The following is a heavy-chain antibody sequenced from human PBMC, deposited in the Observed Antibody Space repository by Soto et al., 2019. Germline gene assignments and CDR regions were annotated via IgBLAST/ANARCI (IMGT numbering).Heavy chain of an antibody. CDR3: ARGRYCLTGRCFPNWFDS. Sequence: SETLSLTCTVSGDSISNLDYFWAWIRQPPGQALEYIGYIYKSATTYYNPSFESRVAISVDTSKSQFSLNVTSVTAADTAVYFCARGRYCLTGRCFPNWFDSWGQGAPVTVSS. J-gene: IGHJ5*01. CDR1: GDSISNLDYF. V-gene: IGHV4-30-4*01. CDR2: IYKSATT. D-gene: IGHD7-27*01.